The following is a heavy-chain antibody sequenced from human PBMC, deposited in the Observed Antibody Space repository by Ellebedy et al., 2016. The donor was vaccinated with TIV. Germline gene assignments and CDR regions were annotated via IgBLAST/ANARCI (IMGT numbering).Heavy chain of an antibody. CDR1: GDSISRYY. CDR3: ARHDPRYYESSGFYYGGWFDP. D-gene: IGHD3-22*01. V-gene: IGHV4-59*08. J-gene: IGHJ5*02. Sequence: SETLSLTCTVSGDSISRYYWSWIRQPPGKGLEWIGCIYGSGNTNYNPSLKSRATISVDTSKNQFSLRLSSVTAADTALYFCARHDPRYYESSGFYYGGWFDPWGQGTLVTVSS. CDR2: IYGSGNT.